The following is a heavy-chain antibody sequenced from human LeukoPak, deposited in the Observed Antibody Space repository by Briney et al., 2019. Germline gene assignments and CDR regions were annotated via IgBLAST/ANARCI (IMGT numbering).Heavy chain of an antibody. Sequence: PGGSLRLSCAASGFTFSDYYMSWIRQAPGKGLEWVSYISSSGSTIYYADSVKGRFTISRDNAKNSLYLQMNSLRAEGTAVYYCARDPPYSSSWYGFDYWGQGTLVTVSS. CDR3: ARDPPYSSSWYGFDY. J-gene: IGHJ4*02. D-gene: IGHD6-13*01. CDR1: GFTFSDYY. CDR2: ISSSGSTI. V-gene: IGHV3-11*01.